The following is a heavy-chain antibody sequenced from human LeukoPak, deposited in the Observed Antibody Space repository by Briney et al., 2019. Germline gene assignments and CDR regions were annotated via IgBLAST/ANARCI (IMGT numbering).Heavy chain of an antibody. CDR2: INHSGST. D-gene: IGHD3-10*01. CDR3: ARGVSGSGSKVNWFDP. CDR1: GFTFSSYA. Sequence: GSLRLSCAASGFTFSSYAMSWIRQPPGKGLEWIGEINHSGSTNYNPSLKSRVTISVDTSKNQFSLKLSSVTAADTAVYYCARGVSGSGSKVNWFDPWGQGTLVTVSS. V-gene: IGHV4-34*01. J-gene: IGHJ5*02.